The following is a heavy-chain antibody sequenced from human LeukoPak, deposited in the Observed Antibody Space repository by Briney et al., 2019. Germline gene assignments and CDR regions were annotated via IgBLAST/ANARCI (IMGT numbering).Heavy chain of an antibody. CDR2: ISVTGGTT. Sequence: GGSLRLSCAASGFTFSTYAMSWVRQAPGKGLEWISVISVTGGTTYYADSVKGRFTISRDNSKNTLYLQMNSLRAEDTAVYYCANLGRSVVYYGSDWGQGTLVTVSS. CDR3: ANLGRSVVYYGSD. V-gene: IGHV3-23*01. D-gene: IGHD3-10*01. CDR1: GFTFSTYA. J-gene: IGHJ4*02.